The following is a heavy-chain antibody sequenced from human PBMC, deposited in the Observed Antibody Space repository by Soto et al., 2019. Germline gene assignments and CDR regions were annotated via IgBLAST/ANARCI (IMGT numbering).Heavy chain of an antibody. D-gene: IGHD6-13*01. V-gene: IGHV4-4*02. CDR3: ARDGSHSSSWYYFDY. J-gene: IGHJ4*02. Sequence: QVQLQESGPGLVKPSGTLSLTCAVSGGSISSSNWWSWVRQHPGKGLEWIGEIYHSGSTNYNPSLKSRVTSSVDKSKNQFSLERSSVTAADTAVYYCARDGSHSSSWYYFDYWGQGTLVTVSS. CDR2: IYHSGST. CDR1: GGSISSSNW.